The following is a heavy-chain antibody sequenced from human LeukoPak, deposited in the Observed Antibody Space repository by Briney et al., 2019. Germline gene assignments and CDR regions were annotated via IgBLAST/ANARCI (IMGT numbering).Heavy chain of an antibody. J-gene: IGHJ4*02. Sequence: GRSLRLSCAASGFTFSSYGMHWVRQAPGKGLEWVSYIHSSSSYTNYADSVKGRFTISRDNAKNSLYLQMNSLRAEDTAVYYCARDRGWRQIDYWGQGALVTVSS. CDR3: ARDRGWRQIDY. V-gene: IGHV3-21*05. CDR2: IHSSSSYT. D-gene: IGHD5-18*01. CDR1: GFTFSSYG.